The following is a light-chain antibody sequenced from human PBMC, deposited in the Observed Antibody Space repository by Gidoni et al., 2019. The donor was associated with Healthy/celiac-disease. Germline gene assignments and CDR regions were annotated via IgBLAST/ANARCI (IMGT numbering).Light chain of an antibody. J-gene: IGLJ2*01. Sequence: SSELTQDPAVSVALGQTVRITCQGDSLRSYYASWYQQKPGQAPVLVIYGKNNPPSGIPDRFSGSSSGNPASLAITGAPAEDEADYYCNSRDSSGNLVVFGGGTKLTVL. CDR2: GKN. V-gene: IGLV3-19*01. CDR3: NSRDSSGNLVV. CDR1: SLRSYY.